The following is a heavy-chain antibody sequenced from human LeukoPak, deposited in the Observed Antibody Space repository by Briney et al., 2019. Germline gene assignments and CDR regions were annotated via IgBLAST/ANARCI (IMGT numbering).Heavy chain of an antibody. D-gene: IGHD3-10*01. J-gene: IGHJ4*02. V-gene: IGHV3-23*01. CDR2: ITGSGALT. Sequence: GSLKLSSVASGFTLINYVICCVRQAPGRGLGCVSPITGSGALTYYADSVKGRFPISKDNAMDTLFLQMNSLRADDTAVYYCAKDRVDGSGSQFDSWGQGSLVTVSS. CDR3: AKDRVDGSGSQFDS. CDR1: GFTLINYV.